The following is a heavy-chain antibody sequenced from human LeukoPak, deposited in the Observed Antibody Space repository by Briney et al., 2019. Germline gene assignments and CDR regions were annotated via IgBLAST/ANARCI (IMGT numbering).Heavy chain of an antibody. CDR2: ISAYNGNT. CDR1: GYTFTSYG. J-gene: IGHJ4*02. Sequence: ASVKVSCKASGYTFTSYGISWVRQAPGQGLEWMGWISAYNGNTNYAQKLQGRVTMTTDTSTSTAYMELRSLRSDDTAVYYCASSEGYCSGGSCYGIDYWGQGTLVTVSS. D-gene: IGHD2-15*01. V-gene: IGHV1-18*01. CDR3: ASSEGYCSGGSCYGIDY.